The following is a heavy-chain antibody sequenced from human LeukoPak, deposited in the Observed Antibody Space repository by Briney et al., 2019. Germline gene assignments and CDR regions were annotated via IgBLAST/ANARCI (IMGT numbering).Heavy chain of an antibody. V-gene: IGHV4-4*07. CDR2: IYSSGST. D-gene: IGHD4-11*01. CDR1: GGSINNYY. CDR3: ARSPRDSNWLDY. Sequence: SETLSLTCTVSGGSINNYYWSGMRQPAGKGLEWIGRIYSSGSTNYNPSLKSRVTMSVDTPKNQFSLKLSSVTAADTAIYYCARSPRDSNWLDYWGQGTLVTVSS. J-gene: IGHJ4*02.